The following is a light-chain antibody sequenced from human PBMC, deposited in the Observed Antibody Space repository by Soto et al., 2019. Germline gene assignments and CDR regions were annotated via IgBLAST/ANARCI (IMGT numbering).Light chain of an antibody. CDR1: QFIDRY. V-gene: IGKV3-11*01. CDR3: QQRSNLPPT. J-gene: IGKJ5*01. Sequence: EILFTQSPATLSLSPGERANLSCRASQFIDRYLAWYRQIPGQAPRLLIYDASNRDTGIPDRFSGGGSGTDFTLTVSSLEPEDFAVYYCQQRSNLPPTFGQGTRLEIK. CDR2: DAS.